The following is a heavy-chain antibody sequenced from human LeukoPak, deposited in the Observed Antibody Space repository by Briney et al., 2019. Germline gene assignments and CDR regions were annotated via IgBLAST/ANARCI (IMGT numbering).Heavy chain of an antibody. J-gene: IGHJ4*02. Sequence: GGSLRLSCAASGFTVSSNYMSWVRQAPEGKGLEWVSVIYSDGSTYYPDSVKGRFTISRDNSKNMLYLQMNSLRAEDTGLYYCTRETGATDSWGQGALVTVSS. CDR1: GFTVSSNY. CDR2: IYSDGST. V-gene: IGHV3-66*01. D-gene: IGHD1-26*01. CDR3: TRETGATDS.